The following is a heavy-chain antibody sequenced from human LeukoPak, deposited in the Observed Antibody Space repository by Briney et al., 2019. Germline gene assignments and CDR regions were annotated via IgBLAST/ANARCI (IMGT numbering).Heavy chain of an antibody. CDR3: ARERPPGDSSSWFLEGYFDI. Sequence: SVKVSCKASGGTFSSYAITWVRQAPGQGLEWMGRIIPIFGTANYAQKFQGRVTITTDESTSTAYMELSILRPDDTAVYYCARERPPGDSSSWFLEGYFDIWGQGTLVTVSS. D-gene: IGHD6-13*01. CDR2: IIPIFGTA. V-gene: IGHV1-69*05. CDR1: GGTFSSYA. J-gene: IGHJ4*02.